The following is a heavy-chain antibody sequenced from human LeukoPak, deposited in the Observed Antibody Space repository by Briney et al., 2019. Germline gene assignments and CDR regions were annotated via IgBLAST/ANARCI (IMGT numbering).Heavy chain of an antibody. CDR2: ISISRTTI. D-gene: IGHD1-1*01. Sequence: GGSLRLSCAASGFTFSSYSMNWVRQAPGKGLEWVSYISISRTTIYYADSVRGRFTISTDNAKKLLFLQMNSLRGEDTAVYYCARDAGVERYFDYWGQGALVTVSS. V-gene: IGHV3-48*01. J-gene: IGHJ4*02. CDR3: ARDAGVERYFDY. CDR1: GFTFSSYS.